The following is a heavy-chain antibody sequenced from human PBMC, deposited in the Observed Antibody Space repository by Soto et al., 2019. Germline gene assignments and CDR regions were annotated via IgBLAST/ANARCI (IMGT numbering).Heavy chain of an antibody. Sequence: ASVKVSCKASGYTFTSYGISWVRQAPGQRQKKKGWISAYNGNTNYAQKLQGRLTITKDTSKNQVVLTMTNMDPVDTATYYCAHSREHCSSTSCLIVHFDYWGQGTLVTVSS. CDR2: ISAYNGNT. V-gene: IGHV1-18*01. D-gene: IGHD2-2*01. J-gene: IGHJ4*02. CDR3: AHSREHCSSTSCLIVHFDY. CDR1: GYTFTSYG.